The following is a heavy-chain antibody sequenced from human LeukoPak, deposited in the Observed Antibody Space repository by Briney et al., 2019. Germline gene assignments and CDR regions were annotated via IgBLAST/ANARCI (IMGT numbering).Heavy chain of an antibody. CDR3: ARGPSTHYYESIGYYYFDY. Sequence: SETLSLTCAVYGGSFSGYYWTWIRQPPGKGLEWIGEINHSGSTNYNPSLKSRVTISEDASKNQFSLKLSSVTAADTAVYYCARGPSTHYYESIGYYYFDYWGLGTLVTVSS. CDR1: GGSFSGYY. CDR2: INHSGST. J-gene: IGHJ4*02. V-gene: IGHV4-34*01. D-gene: IGHD3-22*01.